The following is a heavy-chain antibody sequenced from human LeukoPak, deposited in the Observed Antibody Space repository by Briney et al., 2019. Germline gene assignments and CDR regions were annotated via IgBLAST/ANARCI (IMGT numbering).Heavy chain of an antibody. Sequence: GRSLRLSCAASGFTFSSYGMHWVRQAPGKGLEWVANIQHDAGGKNYVDSVKGRFTISRDNAKNSLYLQMNSLTAEDTAVYYCARLITGTTNYFDSWGQGTLVTVSS. CDR3: ARLITGTTNYFDS. D-gene: IGHD1-7*01. V-gene: IGHV3-7*05. J-gene: IGHJ4*02. CDR2: IQHDAGGK. CDR1: GFTFSSYG.